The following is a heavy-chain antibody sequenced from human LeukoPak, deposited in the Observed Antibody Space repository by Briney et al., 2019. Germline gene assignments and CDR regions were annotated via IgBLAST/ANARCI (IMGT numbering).Heavy chain of an antibody. J-gene: IGHJ4*02. V-gene: IGHV4-39*01. CDR3: ASLGAMDPRPADY. Sequence: PSETLSLTCTVSGDSVSSGTYYWAWIRQPPGKGLEWIGSIYYSGSTYYNPSLKSRVTISVDTSKNQFSLRLSSVTAADTAVYYCASLGAMDPRPADYWGQGTLVTVSS. CDR1: GDSVSSGTYY. CDR2: IYYSGST. D-gene: IGHD5-18*01.